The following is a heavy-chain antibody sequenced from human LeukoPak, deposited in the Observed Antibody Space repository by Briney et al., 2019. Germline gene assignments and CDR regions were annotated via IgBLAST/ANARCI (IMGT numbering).Heavy chain of an antibody. V-gene: IGHV4-30-2*01. CDR1: GGSISSGGYS. CDR3: ARVLPSYTFDY. J-gene: IGHJ4*02. D-gene: IGHD3-16*01. Sequence: SETLSLTCAVSGGSISSGGYSWSWIRQPPGKGLEWIGYIYHGGSTYYNPSLKSRVTISVDRSKNQFSLKLSSVTAADTAVYYCARVLPSYTFDYWGQGTLVTVSS. CDR2: IYHGGST.